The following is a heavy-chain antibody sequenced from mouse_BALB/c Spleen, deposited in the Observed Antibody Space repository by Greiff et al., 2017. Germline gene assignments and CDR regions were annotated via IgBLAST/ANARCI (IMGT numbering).Heavy chain of an antibody. V-gene: IGHV3-2*02. CDR1: GYSITSDYA. CDR3: ARWTFY. J-gene: IGHJ3*01. CDR2: ISYSGST. Sequence: EVQLQESGPGLVKPSQSLSLTCTVTGYSITSDYAWNWIRQFPGNKLEWMGYISYSGSTSYNPSLKSRISITRDTSKNQFFLQLNSVTTEDTATYYCARWTFYWGQGTLVTVSA.